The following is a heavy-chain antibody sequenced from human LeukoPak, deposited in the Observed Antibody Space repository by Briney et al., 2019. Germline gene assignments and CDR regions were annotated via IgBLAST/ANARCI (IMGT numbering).Heavy chain of an antibody. J-gene: IGHJ5*02. V-gene: IGHV1-2*02. CDR1: GYTFPGYY. CDR2: INPNSGGT. CDR3: ARVKTDYDWFDP. Sequence: ASVKVSCKASGYTFPGYYMHWVRQAPGQGLEWMGWINPNSGGTNYAQKFQGRVTMTRDTSISTAYMELSRLRSDDTAVYYCARVKTDYDWFDPWGQGTLVTVSS. D-gene: IGHD3-16*01.